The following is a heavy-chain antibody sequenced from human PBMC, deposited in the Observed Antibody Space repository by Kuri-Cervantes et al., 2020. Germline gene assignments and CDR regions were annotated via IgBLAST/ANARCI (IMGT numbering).Heavy chain of an antibody. CDR3: ARVTAAAFYYYYYMDF. D-gene: IGHD6-13*01. J-gene: IGHJ6*03. Sequence: ASVKVSCKASGYTFTGYYMHWVRQATGQGLEWMGWMNPNSGNTGYAQKFQGRVTMTRNTSISTAYMELSSLRSEDTAVYYCARVTAAAFYYYYYMDFWGKGTTVTVSS. V-gene: IGHV1-8*02. CDR2: MNPNSGNT. CDR1: GYTFTGYY.